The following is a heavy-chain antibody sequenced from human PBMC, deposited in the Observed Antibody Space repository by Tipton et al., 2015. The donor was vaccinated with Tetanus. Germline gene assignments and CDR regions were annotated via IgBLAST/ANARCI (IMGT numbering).Heavy chain of an antibody. J-gene: IGHJ2*01. Sequence: VQLVQSGAEVKKPGESLKISCRGSGYNFTHYSIGWVRQMPGKGLEWVGIIDPRDSETFQGHVTISADKSISTAHLRWSSLEASDTAIYYCARRQSAILSGSYHWYFDIWGRGTLVIVSS. CDR3: ARRQSAILSGSYHWYFDI. CDR1: GYNFTHYS. CDR2: IDPRDSET. V-gene: IGHV5-51*01. D-gene: IGHD3-9*01.